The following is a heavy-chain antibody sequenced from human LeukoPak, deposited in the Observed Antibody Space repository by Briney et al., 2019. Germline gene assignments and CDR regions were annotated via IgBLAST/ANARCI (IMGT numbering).Heavy chain of an antibody. CDR1: GYTFTSYG. Sequence: ASVKVSCKAPGYTFTSYGISWVRQAPGQGLEWMGWISAYNGNTNYAQKLQGRVTMTTDTSTSTAYMELRSLRSEDTAVYYCAKAPVRGVIILWGQGTLVTVSS. J-gene: IGHJ4*02. CDR3: AKAPVRGVIIL. D-gene: IGHD3-10*01. V-gene: IGHV1-18*04. CDR2: ISAYNGNT.